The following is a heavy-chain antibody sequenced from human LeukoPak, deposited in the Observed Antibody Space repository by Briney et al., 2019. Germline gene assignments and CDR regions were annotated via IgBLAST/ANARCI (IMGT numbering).Heavy chain of an antibody. CDR2: IYYSGST. J-gene: IGHJ4*02. CDR3: AIRFGRSEAGGTPFDS. CDR1: GGSISSSSYY. D-gene: IGHD6-13*01. Sequence: SETLSLTCTVSGGSISSSSYYWGWIRQPPGKGLEWIGSIYYSGSTYYNPSLKSRVTISVDTSKNQFSLKLTSVTAADTALYYCAIRFGRSEAGGTPFDSWGQGTLVTVSS. V-gene: IGHV4-39*07.